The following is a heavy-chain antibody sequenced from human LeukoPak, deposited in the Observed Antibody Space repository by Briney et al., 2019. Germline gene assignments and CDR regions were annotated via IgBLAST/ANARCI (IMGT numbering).Heavy chain of an antibody. V-gene: IGHV3-30*18. D-gene: IGHD1-26*01. CDR2: ISYDGSNK. Sequence: GRSLRLSCAASGFTFSTYGMHWVRQAPGKGLEWVAVISYDGSNKYYADSVKGRFTISRDNSKNTLYLQMNSLRAEDTAVYYCAKAMGRDSYLLRSRSADYWGQGTLVTVSS. CDR3: AKAMGRDSYLLRSRSADY. CDR1: GFTFSTYG. J-gene: IGHJ4*02.